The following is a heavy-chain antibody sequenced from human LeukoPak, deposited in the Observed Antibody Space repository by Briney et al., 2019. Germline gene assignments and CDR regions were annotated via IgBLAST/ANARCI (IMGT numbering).Heavy chain of an antibody. Sequence: GGSLRLSCVASGFTFGKYWMSWVRQAPGKGLEWVANIKLDGSEKNYADSVKGRFTISRDNTKNSLYLQMNSLRAEDTAVFYCARDQYDTWSRRGNFDSWGQGTLVIVSS. CDR3: ARDQYDTWSRRGNFDS. J-gene: IGHJ4*02. CDR1: GFTFGKYW. V-gene: IGHV3-7*03. CDR2: IKLDGSEK. D-gene: IGHD3-3*01.